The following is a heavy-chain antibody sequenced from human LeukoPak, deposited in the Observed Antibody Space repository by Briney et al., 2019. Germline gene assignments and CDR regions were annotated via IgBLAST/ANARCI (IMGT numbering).Heavy chain of an antibody. CDR2: INPSGGST. Sequence: ASVKVSCKASGYTFASYYMHWVRQAPGQGLEWMGIINPSGGSTSYAQKSQGRITMTRDTSTSTVYMELSSLRSEDTAVYYCARDATYYYDSSGYLSWFDPWGQGTLVTVSS. V-gene: IGHV1-46*01. CDR1: GYTFASYY. D-gene: IGHD3-22*01. J-gene: IGHJ5*02. CDR3: ARDATYYYDSSGYLSWFDP.